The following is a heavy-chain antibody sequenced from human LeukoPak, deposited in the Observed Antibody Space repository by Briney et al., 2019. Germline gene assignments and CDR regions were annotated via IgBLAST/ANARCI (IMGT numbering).Heavy chain of an antibody. D-gene: IGHD3-3*01. CDR2: IYYSGST. CDR3: ARGYDFWSGYYPYYYYGMDV. CDR1: GGSISSGVYY. J-gene: IGHJ6*02. V-gene: IGHV4-31*03. Sequence: SETLSLTCTVSGGSISSGVYYWSWIRQHPGKGLEWIGYIYYSGSTYYNPSLKSRVTISVDTSKNQFSLKLSSVTAADTAVYYCARGYDFWSGYYPYYYYGMDVWGQGTTVTVSS.